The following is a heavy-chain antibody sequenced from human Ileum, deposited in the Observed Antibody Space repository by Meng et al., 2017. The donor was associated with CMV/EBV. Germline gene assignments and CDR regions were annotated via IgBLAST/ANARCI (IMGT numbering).Heavy chain of an antibody. CDR2: INHSGST. Sequence: LTCAVYGGSFRGYYWSWIRQPPGKRLEWIGEINHSGSTNYNPSLKSRVTISVDTSKNQFSLKLSSVTAADTAAYYCAREYYYGSGSPPWGQGTLVTVSS. V-gene: IGHV4-34*01. CDR1: GGSFRGYY. CDR3: AREYYYGSGSPP. D-gene: IGHD3-10*01. J-gene: IGHJ4*02.